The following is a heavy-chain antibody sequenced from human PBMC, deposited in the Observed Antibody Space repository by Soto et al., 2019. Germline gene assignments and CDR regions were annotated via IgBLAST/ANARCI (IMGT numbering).Heavy chain of an antibody. Sequence: QVQLVQSGAEVKKPGSSVKVSCKASGGTFSSYPISWVRQAPGQGLEWMGGTNGNLGTGNYAQKFQGRLTITTDKSTTTAYMELSSLRSEDTAVYYCARRGRHGYSRYFDNWGQGTLVTVSS. V-gene: IGHV1-69*06. CDR2: TNGNLGTG. D-gene: IGHD4-17*01. CDR3: ARRGRHGYSRYFDN. J-gene: IGHJ4*02. CDR1: GGTFSSYP.